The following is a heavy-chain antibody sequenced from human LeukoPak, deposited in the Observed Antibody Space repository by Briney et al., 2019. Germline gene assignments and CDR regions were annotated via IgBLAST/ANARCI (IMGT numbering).Heavy chain of an antibody. V-gene: IGHV3-7*03. Sequence: GGSLRLSCAASGFTFSSYWMSWVRQAPGKGLEWVANIKQDGSEKYYVDSVKGRFTISRDNAKNSLYLQMNSLRAEDTAVYYCAKDKFPLLWFGELSYYFDYWGQGTLVTVSS. D-gene: IGHD3-10*01. CDR2: IKQDGSEK. CDR1: GFTFSSYW. CDR3: AKDKFPLLWFGELSYYFDY. J-gene: IGHJ4*02.